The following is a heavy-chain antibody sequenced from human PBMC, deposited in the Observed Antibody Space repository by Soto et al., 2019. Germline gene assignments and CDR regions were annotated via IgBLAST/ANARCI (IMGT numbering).Heavy chain of an antibody. CDR2: IVVGSGNT. V-gene: IGHV1-58*02. J-gene: IGHJ4*02. D-gene: IGHD3-3*01. CDR3: AAAHYDFWSGSIAYFDY. Sequence: SVKVSCKASGFTFTSSAMQWVRQARGQRLEWIGWIVVGSGNTNYAQKFQERVTITRDMSTSTAYMELSSLRSEDTAVYYCAAAHYDFWSGSIAYFDYWGQGTRVTVSS. CDR1: GFTFTSSA.